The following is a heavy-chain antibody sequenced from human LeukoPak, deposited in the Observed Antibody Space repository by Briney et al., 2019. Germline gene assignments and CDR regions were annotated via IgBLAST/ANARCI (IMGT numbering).Heavy chain of an antibody. Sequence: SETLSLTCTVSGGSISSYYWSWIRQPPGKGLEWIGYIYYSGSTNYNPSLKSRVTISVDTSKNQSSLKLSSVTAADTAVYYCARYQRRYYYYGMDVWGQGTTVTVSS. CDR3: ARYQRRYYYYGMDV. CDR2: IYYSGST. J-gene: IGHJ6*02. V-gene: IGHV4-59*01. D-gene: IGHD1-1*01. CDR1: GGSISSYY.